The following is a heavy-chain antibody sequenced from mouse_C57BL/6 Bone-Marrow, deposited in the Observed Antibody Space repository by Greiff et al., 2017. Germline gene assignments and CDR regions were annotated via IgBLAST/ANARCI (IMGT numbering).Heavy chain of an antibody. CDR3: ARGEEITGNFDY. D-gene: IGHD4-1*01. J-gene: IGHJ2*01. Sequence: QVQLQQPGAELVKPGASVKLSCKASGYTFTSYWMQWVKQRPGQGLEWIGEIDPSDSYTNYNQKFKGKATLTVDTSSSTAYMQLSSLTSEDSAVYYCARGEEITGNFDYWGQGTTLTVSS. CDR2: IDPSDSYT. CDR1: GYTFTSYW. V-gene: IGHV1-50*01.